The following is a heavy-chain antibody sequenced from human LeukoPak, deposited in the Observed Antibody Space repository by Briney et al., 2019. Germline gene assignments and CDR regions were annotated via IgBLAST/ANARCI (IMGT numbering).Heavy chain of an antibody. J-gene: IGHJ6*02. CDR1: GFTFSSYA. Sequence: HSGGSLRLSCAASGFTFSSYAMHWVRQAPGKGLEWVAVISYDGSNKYYADSVKGRFTISRDNSKNTLYLQMNSLRAEDTAVYYCARDYHGMDVWGQGTTVTVSS. CDR2: ISYDGSNK. V-gene: IGHV3-30*04. CDR3: ARDYHGMDV.